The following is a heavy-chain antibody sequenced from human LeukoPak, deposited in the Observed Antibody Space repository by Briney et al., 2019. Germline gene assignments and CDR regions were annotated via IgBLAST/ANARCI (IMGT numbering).Heavy chain of an antibody. CDR2: INPNSGGT. J-gene: IGHJ4*02. CDR1: GYTFTGYY. D-gene: IGHD3-22*01. Sequence: GASVKVSCKTSGYTFTGYYLHWVRQAPGQGLEWMGWINPNSGGTNYAQKFQGRVTMTRDTSISTAYMELSRLRSDDTAVYYCARVPNYYDSSGPPDYWGQGTLVTVSS. CDR3: ARVPNYYDSSGPPDY. V-gene: IGHV1-2*02.